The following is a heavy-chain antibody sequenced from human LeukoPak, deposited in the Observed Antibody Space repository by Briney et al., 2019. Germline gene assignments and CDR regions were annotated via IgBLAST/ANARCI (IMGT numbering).Heavy chain of an antibody. CDR1: GYTFTGYY. CDR3: ASGREYCSGGSCYSSDDAFDI. V-gene: IGHV1-2*02. CDR2: INPNSGGT. Sequence: GASVKVSCKASGYTFTGYYMHWVRQAPGQGLEWMGWINPNSGGTNYAQKFQGRVTMTRDTSISTAYMELSRLRSDDTAVYYCASGREYCSGGSCYSSDDAFDIWGQGTMVTVSS. D-gene: IGHD2-15*01. J-gene: IGHJ3*02.